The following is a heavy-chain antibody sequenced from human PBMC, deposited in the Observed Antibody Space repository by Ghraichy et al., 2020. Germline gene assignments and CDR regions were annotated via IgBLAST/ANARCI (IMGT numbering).Heavy chain of an antibody. V-gene: IGHV4-31*03. D-gene: IGHD5-18*01. CDR1: GGSISSGGYY. CDR2: IYYSGST. CDR3: ARYTAMVIRS. Sequence: SETLSLTCTVSGGSISSGGYYWSWIRQHPGKGLEWIGYIYYSGSTYYNPSLKSRVTISVDTSKNQFSLKLSSVTAADTAVYYCARYTAMVIRSWGQGTLVTVSS. J-gene: IGHJ5*02.